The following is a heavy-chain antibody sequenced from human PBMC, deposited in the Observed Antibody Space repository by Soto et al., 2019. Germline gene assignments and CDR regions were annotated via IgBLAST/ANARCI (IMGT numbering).Heavy chain of an antibody. V-gene: IGHV4-31*03. CDR3: ARASDCSGGSCYSLQYNWSDP. CDR2: IYYSGST. J-gene: IGHJ5*02. CDR1: GGSISSGGYY. Sequence: SETLSLTCTVSGGSISSGGYYWSWIRQHPGKGLEWIGYIYYSGSTYYNPSLKSRVTISVDTSKNQFSLKLSSVTAADTAVYYCARASDCSGGSCYSLQYNWSDPWGQGTLVTVSS. D-gene: IGHD2-15*01.